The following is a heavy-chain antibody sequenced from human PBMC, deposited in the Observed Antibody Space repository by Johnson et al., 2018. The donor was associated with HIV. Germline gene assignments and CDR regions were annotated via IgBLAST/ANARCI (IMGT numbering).Heavy chain of an antibody. V-gene: IGHV3-30*02. CDR1: GFTFSSSG. CDR2: IRYDGSNK. J-gene: IGHJ3*01. CDR3: ARGIIGSPDAFDC. Sequence: QVQLVESGGGVVQPGRSLRLSCAASGFTFSSSGMHWVRQAPGRGLEWVAFIRYDGSNKYSAYSVQGRFTISRDNSKNTLYLQMNSLRRESTAVYYCARGIIGSPDAFDCWGLGARVTVSS. D-gene: IGHD3-10*01.